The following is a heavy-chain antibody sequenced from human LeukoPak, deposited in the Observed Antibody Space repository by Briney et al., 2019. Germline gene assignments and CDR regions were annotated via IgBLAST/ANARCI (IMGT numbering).Heavy chain of an antibody. CDR1: GFTFSRYW. CDR3: ARGGLEPVDY. Sequence: GGSLRLSCVASGFTFSRYWMHWVRQAPGKGLVWVSRINPDESSTSYADSVKGRFTISRDNAKNTLYLQLNSLRDDDTAVYYCARGGLEPVDYWGQGTLVTVSS. V-gene: IGHV3-74*01. J-gene: IGHJ4*02. CDR2: INPDESST. D-gene: IGHD1-1*01.